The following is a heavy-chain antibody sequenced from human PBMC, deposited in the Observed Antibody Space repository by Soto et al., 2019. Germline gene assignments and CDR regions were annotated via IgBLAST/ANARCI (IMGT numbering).Heavy chain of an antibody. V-gene: IGHV4-39*02. CDR1: GGSISSSSYY. CDR2: IYYSGST. J-gene: IGHJ5*01. Sequence: QLQLQESGPGLVKPSETLSLTCTVSGGSISSSSYYWGWIRQPPGKGLAWIGSIYYSGSTYYNPSLKSRLTISVDTSQNQFSLKLSSVTAADTAVYYCAREVTGKGSSSGWFDSYGQGTLVTVSS. CDR3: AREVTGKGSSSGWFDS. D-gene: IGHD6-6*01.